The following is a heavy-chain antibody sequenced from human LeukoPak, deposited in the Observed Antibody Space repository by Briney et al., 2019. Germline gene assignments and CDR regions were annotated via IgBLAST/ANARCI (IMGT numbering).Heavy chain of an antibody. CDR1: GFTFTNYA. J-gene: IGHJ4*02. CDR3: AKVGFGGQTNN. Sequence: GGSLTVSCAASGFTFTNYAMNWVRQAPGKGLEWVSFINAGGGGTDYADSVKGRFTISRDNSKMYLQMDNLRAEDTAVYYCAKVGFGGQTNNWGQGTLVTVSS. CDR2: INAGGGGT. V-gene: IGHV3-23*01. D-gene: IGHD4-23*01.